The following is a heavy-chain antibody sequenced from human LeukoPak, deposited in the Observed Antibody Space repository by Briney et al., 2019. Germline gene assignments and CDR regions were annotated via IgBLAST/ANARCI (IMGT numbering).Heavy chain of an antibody. J-gene: IGHJ4*02. CDR1: GGTSSSYA. CDR2: IIPIFGTA. V-gene: IGHV1-69*13. D-gene: IGHD4-17*01. CDR3: ARHYGDYSVYFDY. Sequence: SVTVSCKASGGTSSSYAISWVRQAPGQGLEWMGGIIPIFGTANYAQKFQGRVTITADESTSTAYMELSSLRSEDTAVYYCARHYGDYSVYFDYWGQGTLVTVSS.